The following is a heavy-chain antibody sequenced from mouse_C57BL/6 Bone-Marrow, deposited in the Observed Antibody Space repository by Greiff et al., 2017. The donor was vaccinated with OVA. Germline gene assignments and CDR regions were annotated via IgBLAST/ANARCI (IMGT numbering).Heavy chain of an antibody. CDR2: INPSNGGT. J-gene: IGHJ2*01. CDR1: GYTFTSYW. V-gene: IGHV1-53*01. Sequence: QVHVKQSGTELVKPGASVKLSCKASGYTFTSYWMHWVKQRPGQGLEWIGNINPSNGGTNYNEKFKSKATLTVDKSSSTAYMQLSSLTSEDSAVYYCARSKTTTVVAYYFDYWGQGTTLTVSS. D-gene: IGHD1-1*01. CDR3: ARSKTTTVVAYYFDY.